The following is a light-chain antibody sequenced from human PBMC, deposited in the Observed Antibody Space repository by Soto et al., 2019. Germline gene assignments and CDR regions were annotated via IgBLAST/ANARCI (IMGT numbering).Light chain of an antibody. CDR2: EVS. CDR3: SSYTIGSAWV. J-gene: IGLJ3*02. CDR1: SSDGGGYDY. V-gene: IGLV2-14*01. Sequence: QSALTQPASVSGSPGQSITISCTGTSSDGGGYDYVSWYQQHPGKTPKLIIYEVSNRPSGISNRFSGSKSAYTASLTISGLQPEDDADYYCSSYTIGSAWVFGGGTKLTVL.